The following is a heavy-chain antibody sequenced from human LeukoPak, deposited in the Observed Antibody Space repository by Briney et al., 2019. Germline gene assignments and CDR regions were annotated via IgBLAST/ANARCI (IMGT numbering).Heavy chain of an antibody. CDR2: ISGAGGNT. D-gene: IGHD6-13*01. CDR1: GFTFSRYV. J-gene: IGHJ4*02. Sequence: GGALRLSCAASGFTFSRYVMTWVRQTPERGVQWVSAISGAGGNTYYADSVKGRVTISRENSKNTLCLQLNIMTAADTAIYYCAKQRQLIRGGVGYWGQGTQVTVSS. CDR3: AKQRQLIRGGVGY. V-gene: IGHV3-23*01.